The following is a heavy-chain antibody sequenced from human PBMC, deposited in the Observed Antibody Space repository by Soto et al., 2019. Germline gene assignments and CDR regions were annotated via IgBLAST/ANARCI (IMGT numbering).Heavy chain of an antibody. CDR2: IYYSGST. CDR1: GGSISSYY. Sequence: PSETLSLTCTVSGGSISSYYWSWTRQPPGKGLEWIGYIYYSGSTNYNPSLKSRVTISVDTSKNQFSLKLSSVTAADTAVYYCGRHRTPHEGYWSSTSRRTSYYYMEVWGKGTTVTVSS. J-gene: IGHJ6*03. CDR3: GRHRTPHEGYWSSTSRRTSYYYMEV. D-gene: IGHD2-2*01. V-gene: IGHV4-59*08.